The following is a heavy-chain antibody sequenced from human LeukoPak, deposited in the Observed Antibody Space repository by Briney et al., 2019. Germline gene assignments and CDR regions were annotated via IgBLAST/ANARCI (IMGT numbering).Heavy chain of an antibody. CDR3: AKVSGWYGGWFDP. V-gene: IGHV3-9*01. J-gene: IGHJ5*02. Sequence: GRSLRPSCAASGFTFDDYAMHWVRQAPGKGLEWVSGISWNSGSIGYADSVKGRFTISRDNAKNSLYLQMNSLRAEDTALYYCAKVSGWYGGWFDPWGQGTLVTVSS. CDR1: GFTFDDYA. D-gene: IGHD6-19*01. CDR2: ISWNSGSI.